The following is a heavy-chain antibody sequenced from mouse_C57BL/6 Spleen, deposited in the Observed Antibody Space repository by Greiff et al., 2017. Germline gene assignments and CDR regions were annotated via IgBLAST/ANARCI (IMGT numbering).Heavy chain of an antibody. CDR2: IHPNSGST. J-gene: IGHJ2*01. CDR1: GYTFTSYW. V-gene: IGHV1-64*01. CDR3: ARKGSYYGSSFSFDY. D-gene: IGHD1-1*01. Sequence: VQLQQPGAELVKPGASVKLSCKASGYTFTSYWMHWVKQRPGQGLEWIGMIHPNSGSTNYNEKFKSKATLTVDKSSSTAYMQLSSLTSEDSAVYYGARKGSYYGSSFSFDYWGQGTTLTVSS.